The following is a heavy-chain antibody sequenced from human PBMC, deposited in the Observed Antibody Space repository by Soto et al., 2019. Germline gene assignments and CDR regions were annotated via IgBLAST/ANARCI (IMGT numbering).Heavy chain of an antibody. CDR3: ASPGGKGSTAISYYYDMDV. V-gene: IGHV1-69*01. D-gene: IGHD5-18*01. J-gene: IGHJ6*02. CDR1: GGTFSSYA. CDR2: IIPIFGTA. Sequence: QVQLVQSGAEVKKPGSSVKVSCKASGGTFSSYAISWVRQAPGQGLEWMGGIIPIFGTANYAQKFQCRVKITADESTSTAYMALNRLRSEDTAVYYCASPGGKGSTAISYYYDMDVWGQGTTVTVSS.